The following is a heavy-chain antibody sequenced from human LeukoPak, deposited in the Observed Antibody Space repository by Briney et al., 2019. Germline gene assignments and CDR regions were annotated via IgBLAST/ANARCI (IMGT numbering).Heavy chain of an antibody. D-gene: IGHD6-13*01. J-gene: IGHJ3*02. CDR1: GFTFSIYT. CDR3: ARGGLGDFSSSWYNAFHI. CDR2: ITSSTTYI. V-gene: IGHV3-21*01. Sequence: KTGGSLRLSCTASGFTFSIYTMNWVRQAPGKGLEWVSSITSSTTYIYNADSVKGRFTISRDNAKNSLYLQMNSLRAEDTAVYYCARGGLGDFSSSWYNAFHIGGQGTMVTVSS.